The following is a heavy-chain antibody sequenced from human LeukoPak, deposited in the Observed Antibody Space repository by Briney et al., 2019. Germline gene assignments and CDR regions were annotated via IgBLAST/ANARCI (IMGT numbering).Heavy chain of an antibody. CDR3: ARDTALWTFDI. CDR2: IYTSGSTINNPSLKNT. CDR1: GGSISSGSYY. J-gene: IGHJ3*02. V-gene: IGHV4-61*02. D-gene: IGHD2-21*02. Sequence: SETLSLTCTVSGGSISSGSYYWTWIRQPAGKGLEWIGRIYTSGSTINNPSLKNTNYNPSLKSRLTMSVDRSKNQFSLKMTSVTAADTAMYYCARDTALWTFDIWGQGTMVTVSS.